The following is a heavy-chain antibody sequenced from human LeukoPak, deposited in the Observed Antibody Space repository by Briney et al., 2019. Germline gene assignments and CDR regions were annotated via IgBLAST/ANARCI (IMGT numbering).Heavy chain of an antibody. CDR1: GFTFSSYW. CDR3: ARPYGSGELDY. J-gene: IGHJ4*02. V-gene: IGHV3-7*03. CDR2: IKQDGSEK. Sequence: GGSLRLSCAASGFTFSSYWMSWVRQAPGKGLEWVANIKQDGSEKYYVDSVKGRFTISRDNAKNSLYLQMNSLRAGDTAVYYCARPYGSGELDYWGQGTLVTVSS. D-gene: IGHD3-10*01.